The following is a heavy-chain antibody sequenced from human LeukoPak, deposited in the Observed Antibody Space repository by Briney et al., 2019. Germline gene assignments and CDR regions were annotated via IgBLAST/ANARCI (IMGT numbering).Heavy chain of an antibody. V-gene: IGHV3-23*01. D-gene: IGHD3-22*01. CDR1: GFTFSNYA. CDR2: IRGSGGST. J-gene: IGHJ4*02. CDR3: AKDLASGYYVFDY. Sequence: GGSLRLSCVASGFTFSNYAMSWVRQAPGKGLEWVSVIRGSGGSTYYADSVKGRFTIFRDNSKNTLYLQMNSLRAEDTAVYYCAKDLASGYYVFDYWGQGTLVTVSS.